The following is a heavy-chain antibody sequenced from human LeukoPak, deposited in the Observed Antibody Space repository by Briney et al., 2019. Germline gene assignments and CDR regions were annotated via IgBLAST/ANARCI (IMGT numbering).Heavy chain of an antibody. J-gene: IGHJ4*02. CDR3: ARDRLTSGSYFFDY. CDR1: GFTFSHYG. CDR2: IWSDGTNT. D-gene: IGHD1-26*01. Sequence: GGSLRLSCATSGFTFSHYGMHWVRQAPGKGLEWVAVIWSDGTNTYYGDPVKGRFTISRDNFQRTVYLQMNSLRAEDTAVYYCARDRLTSGSYFFDYWGQGTLVTVSS. V-gene: IGHV3-33*01.